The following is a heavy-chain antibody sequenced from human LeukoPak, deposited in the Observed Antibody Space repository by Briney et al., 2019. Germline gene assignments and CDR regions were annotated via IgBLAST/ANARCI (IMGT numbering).Heavy chain of an antibody. CDR2: INAGNGNT. CDR1: GYTFTSYA. CDR3: ARDRITMVRGVHGMDV. J-gene: IGHJ6*02. D-gene: IGHD3-10*01. Sequence: ASVKVSCKASGYTFTSYAMHWVRQAPGQRLEWMGWINAGNGNTKYSQKFQGRVTITRDTSASTAYMELSSLRSEDTAVYYCARDRITMVRGVHGMDVWGQGTTVTVSS. V-gene: IGHV1-3*01.